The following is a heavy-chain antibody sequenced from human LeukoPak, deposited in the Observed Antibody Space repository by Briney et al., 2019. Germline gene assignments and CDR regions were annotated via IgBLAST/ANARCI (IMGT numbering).Heavy chain of an antibody. J-gene: IGHJ4*02. CDR3: ARLSYSNYVDY. D-gene: IGHD4-11*01. CDR2: IYYSGST. V-gene: IGHV4-59*08. CDR1: GGSITGYY. Sequence: SETLSLTCTVSGGSITGYYWNWIRQPPGKGLEWIGYIYYSGSTSYNPSLKSRVTISVDTSKNQFSLKLSSVTAADTAVYFCARLSYSNYVDYWGQGTLVTVSS.